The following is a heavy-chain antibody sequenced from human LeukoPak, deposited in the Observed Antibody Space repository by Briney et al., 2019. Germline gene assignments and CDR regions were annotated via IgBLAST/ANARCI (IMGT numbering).Heavy chain of an antibody. Sequence: SETLSLTCAVSGGSISSGGYSWSWIRQPPGKGLEWIGYIYYSGSTNYNPSLKSRVTISVHTSKNRFSLKVRSLTAADTAVYYCAMGQLWFDYWGQGTPVTVSS. D-gene: IGHD5-18*01. CDR1: GGSISSGGYS. J-gene: IGHJ4*02. V-gene: IGHV4-61*08. CDR3: AMGQLWFDY. CDR2: IYYSGST.